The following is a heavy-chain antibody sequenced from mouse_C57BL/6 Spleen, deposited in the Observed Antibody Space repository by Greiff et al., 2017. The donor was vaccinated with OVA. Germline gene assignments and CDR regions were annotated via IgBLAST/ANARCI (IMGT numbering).Heavy chain of an antibody. Sequence: VKLQESGAELAKPGASVKLSCKASGYTFPSYWMHWVKQRPGQGLEWIGYINPSSGYPTSNQKFKDKATLTADKSSSTAYMQLSSLTSEDSAVYYCARSGDFDYWGQGTTLTVSS. CDR2: INPSSGYP. CDR1: GYTFPSYW. J-gene: IGHJ2*01. V-gene: IGHV1-7*01. D-gene: IGHD3-1*01. CDR3: ARSGDFDY.